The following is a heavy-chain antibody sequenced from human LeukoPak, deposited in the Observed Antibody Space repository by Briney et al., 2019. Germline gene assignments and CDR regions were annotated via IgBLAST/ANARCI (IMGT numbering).Heavy chain of an antibody. V-gene: IGHV4-4*07. CDR3: ARDVEQLVDPYWFDP. CDR2: IYTSGST. J-gene: IGHJ5*02. D-gene: IGHD6-6*01. CDR1: GGSISSYY. Sequence: SETLSLTCTVSGGSISSYYWSWIRQPAGRGLEWIGRIYTSGSTNYNPSLKSRVTMSVDTSKNQFSLKLSSVNAADTAVYYCARDVEQLVDPYWFDPWGQGTLVTVSS.